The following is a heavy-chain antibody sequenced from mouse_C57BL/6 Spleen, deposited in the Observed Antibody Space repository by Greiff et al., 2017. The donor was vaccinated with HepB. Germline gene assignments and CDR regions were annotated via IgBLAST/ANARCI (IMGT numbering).Heavy chain of an antibody. V-gene: IGHV1-50*01. Sequence: QVQLQQPGAELVKPGASVKLSCKASGYTFTSYWMQWVKQRPGQGLEWIGEIDPSDSYTNYNQKFKGKATLTVDTSSSTAYMQLSSLTSEDSAVYYCARPINYYGSRYWFAYWGQRTLVTVSA. CDR2: IDPSDSYT. D-gene: IGHD1-1*01. CDR1: GYTFTSYW. CDR3: ARPINYYGSRYWFAY. J-gene: IGHJ3*01.